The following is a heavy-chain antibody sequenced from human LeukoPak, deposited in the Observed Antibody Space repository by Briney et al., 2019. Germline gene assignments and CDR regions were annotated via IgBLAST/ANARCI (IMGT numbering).Heavy chain of an antibody. CDR3: AREGCSSTSCQTYYYYCYMDV. Sequence: VASVKVSCKASGYTFTSYDINWVRQATGQGLEWMGWMNPNSGNTGYAQKFQGRVTMTRNTSISTAYMELSSLRSEDTAVYYCAREGCSSTSCQTYYYYCYMDVWGKGTTVTVSS. CDR1: GYTFTSYD. J-gene: IGHJ6*03. D-gene: IGHD2-2*01. CDR2: MNPNSGNT. V-gene: IGHV1-8*01.